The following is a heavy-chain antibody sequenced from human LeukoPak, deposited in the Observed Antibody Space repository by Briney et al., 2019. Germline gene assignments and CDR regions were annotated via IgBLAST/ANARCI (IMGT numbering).Heavy chain of an antibody. CDR2: ITSSGGST. V-gene: IGHV3-23*01. CDR1: GFTFSSYA. J-gene: IGHJ6*02. D-gene: IGHD6-19*01. Sequence: GGSLRLSCAASGFTFSSYAMSWVRQAPGKGLQWVSSITSSGGSTYYADSVKGRFTISRDNSKNTLYLQMNSLRAEDTAVYYCAKGWLSSGAFKNYYYGMDVWGQGTTVTVSS. CDR3: AKGWLSSGAFKNYYYGMDV.